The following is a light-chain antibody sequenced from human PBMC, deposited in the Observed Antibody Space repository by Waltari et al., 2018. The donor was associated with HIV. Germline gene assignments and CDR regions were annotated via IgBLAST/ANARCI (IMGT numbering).Light chain of an antibody. CDR2: DVD. J-gene: IGLJ1*01. Sequence: QSALTQPASVSGSPGQSITISCSGTSSNVGSYNYVFWYHHPPGQAPKLMIYDVDNRLPGVASRFSGSKSGNTASLTISGLRAEDEADYYCGSYTSSSTYVFGTGTEVTVL. CDR1: SSNVGSYNY. V-gene: IGLV2-14*03. CDR3: GSYTSSSTYV.